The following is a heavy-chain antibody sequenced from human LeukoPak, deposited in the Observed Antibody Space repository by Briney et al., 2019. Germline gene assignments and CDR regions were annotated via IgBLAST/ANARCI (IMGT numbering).Heavy chain of an antibody. Sequence: PGGSLRLSCEASGFTFSSYGMHWVRQAPGKGLEWVAVIWYGGSNKYYADSVKGRFTISGDNSKNTLYLQMNSLRVEDTAVYYCAKDGLAYCGGDCQSPDYYYYMDVWGKGTTVTVSS. CDR3: AKDGLAYCGGDCQSPDYYYYMDV. J-gene: IGHJ6*03. V-gene: IGHV3-33*06. CDR1: GFTFSSYG. CDR2: IWYGGSNK. D-gene: IGHD2-21*02.